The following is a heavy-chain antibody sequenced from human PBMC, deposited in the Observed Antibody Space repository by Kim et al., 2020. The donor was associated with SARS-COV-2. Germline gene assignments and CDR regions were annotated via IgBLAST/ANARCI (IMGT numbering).Heavy chain of an antibody. CDR3: ARGLLSITMMVVAFTGGLYSMDV. CDR1: GGSFSNYY. J-gene: IGHJ6*02. V-gene: IGHV4-34*01. D-gene: IGHD3-22*01. Sequence: SETLSLTCAVSGGSFSNYYWTWIRQPPGKGLEWIGEINHSGSANYNPSLKSRVTLSLDTSKNQFSLRLSSVTAADTAVYYCARGLLSITMMVVAFTGGLYSMDVWGQGTTVTVSS. CDR2: INHSGSA.